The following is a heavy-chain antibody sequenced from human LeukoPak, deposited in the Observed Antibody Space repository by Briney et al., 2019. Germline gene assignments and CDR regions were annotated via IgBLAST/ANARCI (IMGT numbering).Heavy chain of an antibody. J-gene: IGHJ4*02. CDR1: GISISNGYY. D-gene: IGHD2-2*01. CDR2: IHYSGGT. V-gene: IGHV4-38-2*02. CDR3: ASRVVPAAFGL. Sequence: SETLSLTCTLSGISISNGYYWGWLRQPPGKGLEWIGSIHYSGGTYYTPSLRSRVAISVDTSKNQFSLRLTSVTAADTAVYYCASRVVPAAFGLWGQGTLVTVSS.